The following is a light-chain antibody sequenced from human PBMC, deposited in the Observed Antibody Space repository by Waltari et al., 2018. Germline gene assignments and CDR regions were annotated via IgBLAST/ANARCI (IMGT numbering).Light chain of an antibody. CDR3: QQSYSTPRT. CDR1: QSISSY. CDR2: AAS. J-gene: IGKJ4*01. Sequence: DIQMTQSPSSLSASVGDRVTITCRASQSISSYLNWYQQKPGKAPKGLIYAASSLQSGVPSRCRCSGSGTDLPLTSSSLQPEDFATDYCQQSYSTPRTFGGGTKVEIK. V-gene: IGKV1-39*01.